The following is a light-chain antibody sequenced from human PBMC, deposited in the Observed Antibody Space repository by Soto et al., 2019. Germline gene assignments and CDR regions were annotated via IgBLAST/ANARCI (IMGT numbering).Light chain of an antibody. Sequence: ELVLTQSPATLSLSPGERANLSCSASQSVSGTNLAWYQQKPGQAPRLVIYGASSRATGIPDRFSGSGSGTGFTLTISSLQPDDFATYYCLQHNSYPLTFGGGTKVDIK. J-gene: IGKJ4*01. CDR2: GAS. CDR1: QSVSGTN. V-gene: IGKV3-20*01. CDR3: LQHNSYPLT.